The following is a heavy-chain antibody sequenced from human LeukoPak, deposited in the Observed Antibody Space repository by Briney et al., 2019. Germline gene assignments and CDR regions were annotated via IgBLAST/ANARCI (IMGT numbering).Heavy chain of an antibody. CDR3: AKDGGSTSSDY. Sequence: ETLSLTCTVSGGSISSSSYYWGWIRQPPGKGLERVSAISGSGGSTYYADSVKGRFTISRDNSKNTLYLQMNSLRAEDTAVYYCAKDGGSTSSDYWGQGTLVTVSS. D-gene: IGHD2-2*01. CDR2: ISGSGGST. V-gene: IGHV3-23*01. CDR1: GGSISSSSYY. J-gene: IGHJ4*02.